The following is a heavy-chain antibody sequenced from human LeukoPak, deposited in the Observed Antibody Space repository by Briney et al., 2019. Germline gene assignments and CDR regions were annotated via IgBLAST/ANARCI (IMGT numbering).Heavy chain of an antibody. Sequence: PSQTLSLTCTVSGGSISSGGYYWSWIRQHPGKGLEWIGYIYYSGSTNYNPSLKSRVTISVDTSKNQFSLKLSSVTAADTAVYYCARTTRDYVWGSYRYDYWGQGTLVTVSS. V-gene: IGHV4-61*08. CDR2: IYYSGST. CDR3: ARTTRDYVWGSYRYDY. D-gene: IGHD3-16*02. J-gene: IGHJ4*02. CDR1: GGSISSGGYY.